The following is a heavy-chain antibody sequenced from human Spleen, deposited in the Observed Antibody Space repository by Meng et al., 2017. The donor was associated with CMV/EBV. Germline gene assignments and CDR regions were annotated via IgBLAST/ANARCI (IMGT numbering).Heavy chain of an antibody. J-gene: IGHJ3*02. CDR2: IYYGGST. V-gene: IGHV4-39*07. CDR1: GDSISSTSYY. Sequence: GSLRLSCIVSGDSISSTSYYWGWIRQPPGKGLEWIGNIYYGGSTYYNPSLESRVTISVDTSKNHFSLKLNSVTAADTAVYHCARAPRSITVFGMPRYDAFDIWGQGTMVTVSS. D-gene: IGHD3-3*01. CDR3: ARAPRSITVFGMPRYDAFDI.